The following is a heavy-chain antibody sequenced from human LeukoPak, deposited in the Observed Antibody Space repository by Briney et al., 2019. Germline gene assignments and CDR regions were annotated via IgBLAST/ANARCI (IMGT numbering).Heavy chain of an antibody. D-gene: IGHD3-22*01. Sequence: SETLSLTCSVSGGPISSGSYYWSWIRHPAGKGLEWIGRIYTSGSTNYNPSLKSRVTISVDTSKNQFSLKLSSVTAADTAVYYCASGPKAYYDSSGKYNWFDPWGQGTLVTVSS. CDR2: IYTSGST. CDR1: GGPISSGSYY. J-gene: IGHJ5*02. CDR3: ASGPKAYYDSSGKYNWFDP. V-gene: IGHV4-61*02.